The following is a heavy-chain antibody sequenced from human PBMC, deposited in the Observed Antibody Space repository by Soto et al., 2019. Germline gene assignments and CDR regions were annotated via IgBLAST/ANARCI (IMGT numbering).Heavy chain of an antibody. CDR2: ISSSGNTI. V-gene: IGHV3-11*01. Sequence: QVQLVESGGGLVKTGGSLRLACGASGLIFSDNYMSWVRQAPGKGLEWVAYISSSGNTIYYADSVKGRFTISRDNAKNSVFLQMNSLRAEDTALYFCAKMSSENYYDPVFSWGQGTLVTVSS. D-gene: IGHD3-22*01. CDR3: AKMSSENYYDPVFS. CDR1: GLIFSDNY. J-gene: IGHJ4*02.